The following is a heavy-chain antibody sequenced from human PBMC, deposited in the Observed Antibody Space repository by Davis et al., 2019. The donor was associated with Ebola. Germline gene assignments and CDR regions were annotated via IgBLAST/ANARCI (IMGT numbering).Heavy chain of an antibody. Sequence: MPSETLSLTCAVYGGSFSGYYWSWIRQPPGKGLEWIGEINHSGSTNYNPSLKSRVTISVDKSKNQFSLKLSSVTAADTAVYYCAREQLELTRGFDYWGQGTLVTVSS. J-gene: IGHJ4*02. CDR2: INHSGST. CDR1: GGSFSGYY. CDR3: AREQLELTRGFDY. V-gene: IGHV4-34*01. D-gene: IGHD1-1*01.